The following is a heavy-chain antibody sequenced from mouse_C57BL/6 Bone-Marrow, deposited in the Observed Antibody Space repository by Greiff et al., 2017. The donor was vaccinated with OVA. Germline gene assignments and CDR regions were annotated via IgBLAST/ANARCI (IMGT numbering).Heavy chain of an antibody. V-gene: IGHV2-9-1*01. CDR3: ARNGGYFDV. J-gene: IGHJ1*03. CDR2: IWPGGGT. CDR1: GFSLTSYA. Sequence: VKLQESGPGLVAPSQSLSITCTVSGFSLTSYAISWVRQPPGKGLEWLGVIWPGGGTTYNSALKSRLSISKDNSKSQVFLKMNSLQTDDTAEYYCARNGGYFDVWGTGTTVTVSS.